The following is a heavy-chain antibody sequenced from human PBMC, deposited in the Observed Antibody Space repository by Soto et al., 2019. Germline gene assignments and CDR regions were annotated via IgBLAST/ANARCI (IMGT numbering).Heavy chain of an antibody. CDR3: ARAGRLFYDILTGYPYYMDV. CDR1: GYTFTSYG. D-gene: IGHD3-9*01. V-gene: IGHV1-18*01. J-gene: IGHJ6*03. CDR2: ISACNGNT. Sequence: ASVKVSCKASGYTFTSYGISWVRQAPGQGLEWMGWISACNGNTNYAQKLQGRVTMTTDTSTSTAYMELRSLRSDDTAVYYCARAGRLFYDILTGYPYYMDVWGKGTTVTVSS.